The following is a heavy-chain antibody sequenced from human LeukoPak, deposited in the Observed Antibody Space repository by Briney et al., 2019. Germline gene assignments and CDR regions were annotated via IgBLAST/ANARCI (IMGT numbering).Heavy chain of an antibody. CDR2: ISSSSSYI. Sequence: GGSLRLSCAASGFTFSSYSMNWVRQAPGEGLEWVSSISSSSSYIYYADSVKGRFTISRDNAKNSLYLQMNSLRAEDTAVYYCARVVLGAFDIWGQGTMVTVSS. V-gene: IGHV3-21*01. CDR3: ARVVLGAFDI. J-gene: IGHJ3*02. CDR1: GFTFSSYS.